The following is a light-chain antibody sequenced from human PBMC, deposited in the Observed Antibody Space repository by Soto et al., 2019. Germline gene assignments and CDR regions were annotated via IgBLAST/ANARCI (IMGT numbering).Light chain of an antibody. Sequence: EIIMTQSPATLFVFPGEKNTPSCRASQSVSSNLAWYQQKPGQAPRLLIYGASTRATGIPARFSGSGSGTEFTLTISSLQSEDFAVYYCQQYNNWPPWTFGQGTKVDIK. CDR2: GAS. V-gene: IGKV3-15*01. J-gene: IGKJ1*01. CDR3: QQYNNWPPWT. CDR1: QSVSSN.